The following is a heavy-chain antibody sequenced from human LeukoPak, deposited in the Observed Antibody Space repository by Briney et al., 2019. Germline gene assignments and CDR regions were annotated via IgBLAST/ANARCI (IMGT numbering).Heavy chain of an antibody. D-gene: IGHD3-22*01. CDR1: GYTFTSYD. J-gene: IGHJ5*02. CDR2: INPNSGGA. Sequence: PEASVKVSCKASGYTFTSYDINWVRQATGQGLEWRGWINPNSGGANYAQKFQGRVTMTRDTSISTAYMELSRLRSDDTAVYYCASDAVGYSQVRPKYNWFDPWGQGTLVTVSS. V-gene: IGHV1-2*02. CDR3: ASDAVGYSQVRPKYNWFDP.